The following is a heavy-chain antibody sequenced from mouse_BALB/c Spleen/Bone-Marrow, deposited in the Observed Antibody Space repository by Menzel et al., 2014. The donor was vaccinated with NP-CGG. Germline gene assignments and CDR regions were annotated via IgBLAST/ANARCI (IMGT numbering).Heavy chain of an antibody. J-gene: IGHJ4*01. CDR2: INPDSSTI. Sequence: DVKLQESGGGLVQPGGSLKLSCAASGFDFSRFWMSWVRQAPGKGLEWIGEINPDSSTINYTPSLKDKFIIPRDNAKNTLYLQMSKVRSEDTALYYCAHRYDVAMDYWGQGTSVTVSS. V-gene: IGHV4-1*02. CDR3: AHRYDVAMDY. D-gene: IGHD2-14*01. CDR1: GFDFSRFW.